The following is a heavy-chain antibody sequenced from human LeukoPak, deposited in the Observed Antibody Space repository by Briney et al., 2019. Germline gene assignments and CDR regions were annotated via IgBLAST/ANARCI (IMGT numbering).Heavy chain of an antibody. CDR2: ISSSSSYI. Sequence: GGSLRLSCAASGFTFSSYSMNWVRQAPGKGLEWVSSISSSSSYIYYADSVKGRFTISRDNAKNSLYLQMNSLRAEDTAVYYCARSYAYCGGDCYLDYWGQGTLVTVSS. J-gene: IGHJ4*02. D-gene: IGHD2-21*01. V-gene: IGHV3-21*01. CDR3: ARSYAYCGGDCYLDY. CDR1: GFTFSSYS.